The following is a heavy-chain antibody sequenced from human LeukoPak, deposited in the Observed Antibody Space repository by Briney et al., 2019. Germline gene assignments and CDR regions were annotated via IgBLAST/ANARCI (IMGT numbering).Heavy chain of an antibody. V-gene: IGHV3-7*01. J-gene: IGHJ4*02. CDR3: ARDSVHGYYDSSGYSALFDC. CDR2: VKQDGSEK. Sequence: GGSLRLSCAASGFTFSSYWMSWVRQAPGKGREWVANVKQDGSEKYYVGSVKGRFTISRDNAKNSLSLQMNSLRDEDTAVYYCARDSVHGYYDSSGYSALFDCWGQGTLVTVSS. CDR1: GFTFSSYW. D-gene: IGHD3-22*01.